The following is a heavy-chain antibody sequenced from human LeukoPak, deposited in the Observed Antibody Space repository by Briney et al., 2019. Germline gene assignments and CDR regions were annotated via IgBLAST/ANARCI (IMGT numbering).Heavy chain of an antibody. CDR1: GYTFTSYD. Sequence: GASVKVSCKASGYTFTSYDINWVRQATGQGLEWMGWMNPNSGNTGYAQKFQGRVTITRNTSISTAYMELSSLRSEDTAVYYCARGIIAVAGTKTGYYYYMDVWGKGTTVTISS. V-gene: IGHV1-8*03. CDR2: MNPNSGNT. J-gene: IGHJ6*03. CDR3: ARGIIAVAGTKTGYYYYMDV. D-gene: IGHD6-19*01.